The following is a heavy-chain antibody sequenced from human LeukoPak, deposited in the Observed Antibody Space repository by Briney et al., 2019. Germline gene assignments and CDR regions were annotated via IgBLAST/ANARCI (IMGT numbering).Heavy chain of an antibody. CDR1: GFMFRSFE. CDR3: ALLAVASDFDY. D-gene: IGHD6-19*01. J-gene: IGHJ4*02. Sequence: PGGSLRLSCAASGFMFRSFEMYWVRQAPGKGLERIAYISSGATTMYYADSVKGRFTISRDDAKNSLFLQMKSLRAEDTAVYYCALLAVASDFDYWGQGALVTVSS. V-gene: IGHV3-48*03. CDR2: ISSGATTM.